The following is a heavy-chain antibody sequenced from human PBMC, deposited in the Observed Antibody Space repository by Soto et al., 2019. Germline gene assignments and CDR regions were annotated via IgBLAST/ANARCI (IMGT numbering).Heavy chain of an antibody. Sequence: QVQLVESGGGVVQPGRSLRLSCAASGFTFSSYAMHWVRQAPGKGLEWVAVISYDGSKKYYADSVKGRFTISRDNSKNTLYLQMNSLRAEDTAVYYCARPLSGVETNNWFDPWGQGTLVTVSS. D-gene: IGHD2-8*01. CDR3: ARPLSGVETNNWFDP. V-gene: IGHV3-30-3*01. CDR1: GFTFSSYA. CDR2: ISYDGSKK. J-gene: IGHJ5*02.